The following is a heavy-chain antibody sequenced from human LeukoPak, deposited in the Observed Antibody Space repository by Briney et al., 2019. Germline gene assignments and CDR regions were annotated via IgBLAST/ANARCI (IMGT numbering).Heavy chain of an antibody. CDR3: AKRVSGTTFY. CDR1: GFTFSSYV. Sequence: GGSLRLSCAASGFTFSSYVMSWVRQAPGKGLEWVPAISGSGATTYYADSVKGRFTISRDNSKNTLYLHMNSLRAEDTAVYYCAKRVSGTTFYWGQGTLVTVSS. J-gene: IGHJ4*02. CDR2: ISGSGATT. V-gene: IGHV3-23*01. D-gene: IGHD1-1*01.